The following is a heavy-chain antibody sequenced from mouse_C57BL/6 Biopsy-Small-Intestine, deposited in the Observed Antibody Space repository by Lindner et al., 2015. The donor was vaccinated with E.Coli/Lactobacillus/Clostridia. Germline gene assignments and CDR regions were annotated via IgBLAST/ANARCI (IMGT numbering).Heavy chain of an antibody. CDR2: ISYDGSN. CDR1: GYSITSGYS. Sequence: VQLQESGPGLVKPSQSLSLTCYVTGYSITSGYSWNWIRQFPGNKLEWMGYISYDGSNNFNPSLKNRISITRDTSKNQFFLKLNSVTTEDTATYYCARRASYDYLYFDYWGQGTTLTVSS. D-gene: IGHD2-4*01. J-gene: IGHJ2*01. V-gene: IGHV3-6*01. CDR3: ARRASYDYLYFDY.